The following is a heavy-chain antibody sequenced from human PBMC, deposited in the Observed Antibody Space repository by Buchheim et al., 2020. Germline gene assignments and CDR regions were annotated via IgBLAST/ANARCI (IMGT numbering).Heavy chain of an antibody. D-gene: IGHD3-22*01. V-gene: IGHV3-30*18. J-gene: IGHJ4*02. CDR1: GFTFSSYG. CDR2: ISYDGSNK. Sequence: QVQLVESGGGVVQPGRSLRLSCAASGFTFSSYGMHWVRQAPGKGLEWVAVISYDGSNKYYADSVKGRFTISRDNSKTTLYLQMNSLRAEDTAVYYCAKEFYDSSGYYVYYFDYWGQGTL. CDR3: AKEFYDSSGYYVYYFDY.